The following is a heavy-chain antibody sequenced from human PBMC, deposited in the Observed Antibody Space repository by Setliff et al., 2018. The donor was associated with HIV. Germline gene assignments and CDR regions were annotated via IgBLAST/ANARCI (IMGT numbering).Heavy chain of an antibody. Sequence: GFSFSGYWMSWVRQPPGKGLEWIGEIFHTQNPNYSPSLKSRVTISVNKSKNQFSLRLTSVTAADTAVYYCARGANFWSGYDSWGQGTLVTVSS. J-gene: IGHJ4*02. CDR2: IFHTQNP. D-gene: IGHD3-3*01. CDR1: GFSFSGYW. CDR3: ARGANFWSGYDS. V-gene: IGHV4-4*02.